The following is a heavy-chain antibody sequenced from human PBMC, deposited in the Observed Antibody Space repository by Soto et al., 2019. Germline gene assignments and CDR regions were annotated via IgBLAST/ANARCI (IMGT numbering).Heavy chain of an antibody. CDR2: IWYDGSNK. CDR1: GFTFSSYG. V-gene: IGHV3-33*01. CDR3: AREDAGYSSGWGFDY. J-gene: IGHJ4*02. D-gene: IGHD6-19*01. Sequence: QVQLVESGGGVVQPGRSLRLSCAASGFTFSSYGMHWVRQAPGKGLEWVAVIWYDGSNKYYVDSVKGRFTISRDNSKNTLYLQMNSLRAEDTAVYYCAREDAGYSSGWGFDYWGQGTLVTVSS.